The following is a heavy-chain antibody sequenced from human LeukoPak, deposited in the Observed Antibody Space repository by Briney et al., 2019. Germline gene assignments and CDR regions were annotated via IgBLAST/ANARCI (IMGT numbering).Heavy chain of an antibody. D-gene: IGHD3-10*01. J-gene: IGHJ3*02. CDR2: IYYSGST. Sequence: SETLSLTCTVSGGSISSGDYYWSWIRQPPGKGLEWIGYIYYSGSTNYNPSLKSRVTISVDTSKNQFSLKLSSVTAADTAVYYCARSPGGSGTRAFDIWGQGTMVTVSS. V-gene: IGHV4-61*08. CDR3: ARSPGGSGTRAFDI. CDR1: GGSISSGDYY.